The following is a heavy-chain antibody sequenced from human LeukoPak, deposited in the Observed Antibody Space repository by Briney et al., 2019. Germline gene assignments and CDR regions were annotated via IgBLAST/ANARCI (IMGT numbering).Heavy chain of an antibody. CDR3: ASWPGAWYGEDF. CDR2: FDPEDGET. D-gene: IGHD3-10*01. CDR1: GYTLTELS. J-gene: IGHJ4*02. V-gene: IGHV1-24*01. Sequence: GASVKVSCKVSGYTLTELSMHWVRQAPGKGLEWMGGFDPEDGETIYAQKFQGRVTMTEDTSTDTAYMELSSLRSEDTAVYYCASWPGAWYGEDFWGQGTLVTVSS.